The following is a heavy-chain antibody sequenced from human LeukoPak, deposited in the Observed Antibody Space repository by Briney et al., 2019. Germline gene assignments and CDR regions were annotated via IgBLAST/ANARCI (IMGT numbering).Heavy chain of an antibody. J-gene: IGHJ4*02. CDR1: GGSFSGYY. Sequence: SETLSLTCAVYGGSFSGYYWSWIRQPPGKGLEWIGEINRSGSTNYNPSLKSRVTISVDTSKNQFSLKLSSVTAADTAVYYCARGGRIAAAGTLDYWGQGTLVTVSS. V-gene: IGHV4-34*01. CDR2: INRSGST. CDR3: ARGGRIAAAGTLDY. D-gene: IGHD6-13*01.